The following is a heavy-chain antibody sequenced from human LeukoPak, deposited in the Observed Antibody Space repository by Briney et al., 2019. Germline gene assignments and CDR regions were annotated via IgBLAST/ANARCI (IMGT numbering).Heavy chain of an antibody. CDR2: ISAYNGNT. J-gene: IGHJ3*02. Sequence: ASVKVSCKASGYTFTSYGISWVRQAPGQGLEWMGWISAYNGNTNYAQKLQGRVTMTTDTSTSTAYMELRSLRSDDTAVYYCARLGGSSSWYLGADAFDIWGQGTTVTVSS. CDR3: ARLGGSSSWYLGADAFDI. D-gene: IGHD6-13*01. CDR1: GYTFTSYG. V-gene: IGHV1-18*01.